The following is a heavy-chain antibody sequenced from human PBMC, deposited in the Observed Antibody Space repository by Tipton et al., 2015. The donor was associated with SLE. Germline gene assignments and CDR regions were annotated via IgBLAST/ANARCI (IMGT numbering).Heavy chain of an antibody. CDR1: GGSISSYC. CDR3: ARRASSSWFSFDI. CDR2: IYYSGST. D-gene: IGHD6-13*01. V-gene: IGHV4-59*08. Sequence: TLSLTCTVSGGSISSYCWSWIRQPPGKGLEWIGYIYYSGSTNYNPSLKSRVTISVDTSKNQFSLKLSSVTAADTAVYYCARRASSSWFSFDIWGQGTMVTVSS. J-gene: IGHJ3*02.